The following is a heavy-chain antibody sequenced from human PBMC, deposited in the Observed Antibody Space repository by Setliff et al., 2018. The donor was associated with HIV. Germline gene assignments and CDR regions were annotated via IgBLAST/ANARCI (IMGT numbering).Heavy chain of an antibody. D-gene: IGHD3-16*02. J-gene: IGHJ4*02. CDR1: GDSISSSSYY. V-gene: IGHV4-61*09. CDR3: VRAAPRHLRSVGSDSVWGTSRFAIFCFDY. Sequence: SETLSLTCTVSGDSISSSSYYWSWIRQPAGKELEWIGHIYTSGNANYNPSLWSRVTISLDASRNQFSLELISVIAADTAVYFCVRAAPRHLRSVGSDSVWGTSRFAIFCFDYWSQGTPVTVLL. CDR2: IYTSGNA.